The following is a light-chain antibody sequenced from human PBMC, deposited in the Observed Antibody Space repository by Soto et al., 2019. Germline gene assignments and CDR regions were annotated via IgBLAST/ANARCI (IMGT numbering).Light chain of an antibody. V-gene: IGKV1-9*01. Sequence: DIQLTQSPTFLSASVGDRVTITCRAGQGISSDLAWYQQQPGKAPKLLIYAASTLQSGVPSRFSGSGSGTEFTLTIISLQPEDFATYYCQQLNSYPLITFGPGTKVDIK. CDR1: QGISSD. CDR3: QQLNSYPLIT. J-gene: IGKJ3*01. CDR2: AAS.